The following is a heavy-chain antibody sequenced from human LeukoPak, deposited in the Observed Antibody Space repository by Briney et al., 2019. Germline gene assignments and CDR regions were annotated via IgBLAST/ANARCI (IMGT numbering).Heavy chain of an antibody. D-gene: IGHD1-26*01. J-gene: IGHJ6*02. V-gene: IGHV3-23*01. CDR1: GFTFSSYA. CDR3: ARDLGATRYYYYYYGMDV. Sequence: PGGSLRLSCAASGFTFSSYAVSCVRQAPGKGLEWVSSISGSGGSTYYADSVKGRFTISRDNSKNTLYLQMNSMRAEDTAVYYCARDLGATRYYYYYYGMDVWGQGTTVTVSS. CDR2: ISGSGGST.